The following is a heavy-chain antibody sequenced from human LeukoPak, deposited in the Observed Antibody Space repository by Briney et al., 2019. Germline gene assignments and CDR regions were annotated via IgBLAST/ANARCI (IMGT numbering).Heavy chain of an antibody. CDR1: GGSFSGYY. V-gene: IGHV4-34*03. CDR3: SAALGGWFAP. J-gene: IGHJ5*02. Sequence: PSETLSLTCAVYGGSFSGYYWSWIRQPPGKGLEWIGEINHSGSTNYNPSLKSRVTISVDTSKNQFSLNLTSVTAADTAFYCASAALGGWFAPWGQGTLVTVSS. CDR2: INHSGST.